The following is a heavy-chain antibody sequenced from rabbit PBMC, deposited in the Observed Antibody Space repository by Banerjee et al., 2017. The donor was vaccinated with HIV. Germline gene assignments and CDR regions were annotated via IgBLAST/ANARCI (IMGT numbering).Heavy chain of an antibody. CDR2: IATGDGST. D-gene: IGHD4-1*01. CDR3: ARDLAGVIGWNFGL. J-gene: IGHJ6*01. Sequence: QEQLKETGGGLVQPGGTLTLTCKASGFTLSSSYYMCWVRQAPGKGLEWIGCIATGDGSTYYASWAKGRFTITRSTSLNTVTLQLTSLTAADTATYFCARDLAGVIGWNFGLWGPGTLVTVS. CDR1: GFTLSSSYY. V-gene: IGHV1S43*01.